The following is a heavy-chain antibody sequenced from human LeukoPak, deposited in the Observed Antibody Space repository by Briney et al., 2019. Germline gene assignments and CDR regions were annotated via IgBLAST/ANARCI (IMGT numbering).Heavy chain of an antibody. V-gene: IGHV1-69*04. D-gene: IGHD3-9*01. CDR3: AVRWGSGRLHDILTGYDVDY. J-gene: IGHJ4*02. CDR2: IIPILGIA. Sequence: SVKVSCKASGGTFSSYAISWVRQAPGQGLEWMGRIIPILGIANYAQKFQGRVTITADKSTSTAYMELSSLRSEDTAVYYCAVRWGSGRLHDILTGYDVDYWGQGTLVTVSS. CDR1: GGTFSSYA.